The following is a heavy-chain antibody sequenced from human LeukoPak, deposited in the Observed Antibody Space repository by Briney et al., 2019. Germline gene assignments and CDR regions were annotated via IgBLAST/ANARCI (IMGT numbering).Heavy chain of an antibody. Sequence: GGSLRLSCAASGFTFTSYGMSWVRQAPGKGLEWVSVISVNGGSTYYADSVKGRFTISRDNSKNTLHLQMNSLTAEDTAVYYCAKGAVAPAMEGGQGILVTVSS. CDR3: AKGAVAPAME. CDR2: ISVNGGST. CDR1: GFTFTSYG. V-gene: IGHV3-23*01. D-gene: IGHD5-18*01. J-gene: IGHJ4*02.